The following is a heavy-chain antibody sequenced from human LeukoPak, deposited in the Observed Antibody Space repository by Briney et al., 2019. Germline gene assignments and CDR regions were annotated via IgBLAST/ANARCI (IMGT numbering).Heavy chain of an antibody. D-gene: IGHD6-13*01. CDR2: INHSGST. CDR1: GGSFSGYY. V-gene: IGHV4-34*01. CDR3: ARDRRSSSSRRLYYFDY. Sequence: SESLSLTCAVYGGSFSGYYWSWIRQPPGKGLEWIGEINHSGSTNYNPSLKSRVTISVDTSKNQFSLKLSSVTAADTAVYYCARDRRSSSSRRLYYFDYWGQGTLVTVSS. J-gene: IGHJ4*02.